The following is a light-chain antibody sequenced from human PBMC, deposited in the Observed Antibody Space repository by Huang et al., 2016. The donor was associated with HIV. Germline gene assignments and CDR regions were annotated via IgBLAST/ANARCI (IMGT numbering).Light chain of an antibody. CDR3: QQSAVTPRT. CDR1: QNINRY. J-gene: IGKJ2*01. V-gene: IGKV1-39*01. CDR2: GAS. Sequence: DIQITQSPSSLSASVGDRVIITCRASQNINRYLNWYQQQPGKVPKLLISGASKLQSGVPSSFSGSGSGTHFTLAISSLQPEDSATYYCQQSAVTPRTFGQGTKLEI.